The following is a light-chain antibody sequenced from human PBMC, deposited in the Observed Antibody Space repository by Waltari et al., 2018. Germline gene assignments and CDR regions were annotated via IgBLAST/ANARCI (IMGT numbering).Light chain of an antibody. CDR3: QQYNSYPWT. CDR2: KAS. J-gene: IGKJ1*01. V-gene: IGKV1-5*03. Sequence: DIQMTQSPSTLSASVGDRVTITCRASRSISSWLAWYQQKPGKAPKVLIYKASSLESGVPSRFRGSGSWTEFPLPLSSLQPDDFATYYCQQYNSYPWTFGQGTKVEIK. CDR1: RSISSW.